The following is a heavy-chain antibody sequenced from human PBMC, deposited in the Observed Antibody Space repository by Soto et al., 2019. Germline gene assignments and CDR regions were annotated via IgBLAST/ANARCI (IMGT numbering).Heavy chain of an antibody. Sequence: RGESLKISCKGSGYSFTSYWISWVRQMPGKGLEWMGRIDPSDSYTNYSPSFQGHVTISADKSISTAYLQWSSLKASDTAMYYRATGLVEMASTSPAWLPYYYYYGMDVWGQGTTVTVS. CDR1: GYSFTSYW. V-gene: IGHV5-10-1*01. D-gene: IGHD3-22*01. CDR2: IDPSDSYT. J-gene: IGHJ6*02. CDR3: ATGLVEMASTSPAWLPYYYYYGMDV.